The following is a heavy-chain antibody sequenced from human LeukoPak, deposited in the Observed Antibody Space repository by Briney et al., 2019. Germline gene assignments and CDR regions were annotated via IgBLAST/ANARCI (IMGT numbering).Heavy chain of an antibody. V-gene: IGHV3-23*01. CDR2: ISGSGDRT. CDR3: ARRRDSGSLQHFDY. D-gene: IGHD1-26*01. Sequence: GGSLRLSCAASGFTFSSYAMTWVRQAPGKGLEWVSTISGSGDRTYYADSVKGRCTISRDNAKSSLYLQMNSLRAEDTAVYYCARRRDSGSLQHFDYWGQGTLVTVSS. CDR1: GFTFSSYA. J-gene: IGHJ4*02.